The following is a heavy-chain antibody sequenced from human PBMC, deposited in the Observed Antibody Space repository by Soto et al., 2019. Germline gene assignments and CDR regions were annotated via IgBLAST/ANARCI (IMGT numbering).Heavy chain of an antibody. CDR2: IGYTGTI. D-gene: IGHD3-3*01. CDR3: ASHVHNQGYEYYFDS. V-gene: IGHV4-39*01. Sequence: SETLSLTCPASGGSIRSNSYYWGWIRQSPGKGLEWIGSIGYTGTIYYNPSLQSRVTMSVDTSENQISLRLSSMTAADTAVYYCASHVHNQGYEYYFDSWSQGTLVTVSS. J-gene: IGHJ4*02. CDR1: GGSIRSNSYY.